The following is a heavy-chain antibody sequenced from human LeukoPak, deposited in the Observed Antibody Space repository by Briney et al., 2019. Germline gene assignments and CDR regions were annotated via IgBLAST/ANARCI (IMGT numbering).Heavy chain of an antibody. Sequence: GGSLRLSCAASGFTFNSYNMNWVRQTPGKGLEWVSSITRDSIYTFYADSVRGRFTISRDNAKNLLSLQMNSLRAEDTAVYYCARDPYNGYYGDDYYYYMDVWGKGTTVTISS. CDR3: ARDPYNGYYGDDYYYYMDV. CDR2: ITRDSIYT. V-gene: IGHV3-21*01. CDR1: GFTFNSYN. J-gene: IGHJ6*03. D-gene: IGHD4-17*01.